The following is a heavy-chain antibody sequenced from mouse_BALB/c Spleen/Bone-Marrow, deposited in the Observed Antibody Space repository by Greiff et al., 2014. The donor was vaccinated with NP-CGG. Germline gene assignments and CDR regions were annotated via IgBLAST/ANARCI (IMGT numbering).Heavy chain of an antibody. CDR1: GFTFSSFG. V-gene: IGHV5-17*02. CDR3: ARVGNYAWFAY. J-gene: IGHJ3*01. CDR2: ISSGSSTI. Sequence: VQLKESGGGLVQPGGSRKLSCAASGFTFSSFGMHWVRQAPEKGLEWVAYISSGSSTIYYADTVKGRFTISRDNPKNTLFLQMTSLRSEDTAMYYCARVGNYAWFAYWGQGTLVTVSA. D-gene: IGHD2-1*01.